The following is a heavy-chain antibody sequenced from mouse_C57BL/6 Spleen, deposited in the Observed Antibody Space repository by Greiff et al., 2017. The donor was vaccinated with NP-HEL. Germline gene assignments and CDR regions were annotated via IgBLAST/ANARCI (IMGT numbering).Heavy chain of an antibody. V-gene: IGHV5-17*01. D-gene: IGHD4-1*01. CDR2: ISSGSSTI. CDR3: ARGTGKALDY. Sequence: VQLQQSGGGLVKPGGSLKLSCAASGFTFSDYGMHWVRQAPEKGLEWVAYISSGSSTIYYADTVKGRFTISRDNAKNTLFLQMTSLRSEDTAMYYCARGTGKALDYWGQGTTLTVSS. J-gene: IGHJ2*01. CDR1: GFTFSDYG.